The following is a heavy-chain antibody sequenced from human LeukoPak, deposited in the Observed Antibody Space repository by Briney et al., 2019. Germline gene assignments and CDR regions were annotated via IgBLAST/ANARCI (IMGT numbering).Heavy chain of an antibody. CDR2: ITTTSSTT. CDR1: GFTFSGYS. Sequence: GGSLRPSCAASGFTFSGYSMHWVSHAPGKGLEWIWYITTTSSTTYYIDSVEGRLTISRDNARNSLYLQMNSLRADDTAVYYCASGPTPGVAAAADYWGQGTLVTVSS. V-gene: IGHV3-48*01. D-gene: IGHD6-13*01. CDR3: ASGPTPGVAAAADY. J-gene: IGHJ4*02.